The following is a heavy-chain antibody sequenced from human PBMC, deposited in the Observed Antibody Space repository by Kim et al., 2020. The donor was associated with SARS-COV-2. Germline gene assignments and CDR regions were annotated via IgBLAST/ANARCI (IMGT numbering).Heavy chain of an antibody. Sequence: ASVKVSCKSSTYIFSTFYMHWVRQAPGQRLEWMGIMNPSGGSTRYAQKFQGRVSMTRDPSTSTVYMELSSLRSEDTAVYYCASSGRYSSGWYAGAEDYWGQGTLVTVSS. CDR3: ASSGRYSSGWYAGAEDY. J-gene: IGHJ4*02. CDR1: TYIFSTFY. CDR2: MNPSGGST. V-gene: IGHV1-46*01. D-gene: IGHD6-19*01.